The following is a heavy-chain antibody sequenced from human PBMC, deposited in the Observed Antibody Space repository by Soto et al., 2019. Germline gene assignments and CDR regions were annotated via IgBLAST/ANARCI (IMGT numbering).Heavy chain of an antibody. CDR1: GFSLSTSGVG. CDR3: AHRRSISSGVWTVAGTFWVFDY. J-gene: IGHJ4*02. D-gene: IGHD6-19*01. Sequence: QITLKESGPTLVKPTQTLTLTCTFSGFSLSTSGVGVGWIGQPPGKALEWLALIYWDDDKRYSPSLKSRLTIAKDTSKIQVVLTVTNIDSVDTATYYCAHRRSISSGVWTVAGTFWVFDYWGQGTLVTVSS. V-gene: IGHV2-5*02. CDR2: IYWDDDK.